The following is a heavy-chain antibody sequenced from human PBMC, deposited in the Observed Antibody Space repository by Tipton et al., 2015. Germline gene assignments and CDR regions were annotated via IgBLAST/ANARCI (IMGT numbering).Heavy chain of an antibody. V-gene: IGHV4-59*01. CDR2: IYYSGST. Sequence: LRLSCNVSGGSITSYYWSWIRQPPGKGLEWIGYIYYSGSTNYNPSLKSRVTISVDTSKTQFSLKMSSVTASDTAVYYCARARGRHGGLFDSWGQGILVTVSS. D-gene: IGHD4-23*01. CDR1: GGSITSYY. CDR3: ARARGRHGGLFDS. J-gene: IGHJ4*02.